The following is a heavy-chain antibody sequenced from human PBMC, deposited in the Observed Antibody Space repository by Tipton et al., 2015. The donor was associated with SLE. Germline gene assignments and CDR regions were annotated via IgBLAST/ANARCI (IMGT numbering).Heavy chain of an antibody. Sequence: TLSLTCTVSGGSISSYYWSWIRQPPGKGLEWIGEINHGGGTNYNPSLKSRVTISVDTSKNQFSLKLSSVTAADTAVYYCARGDDWFDPWGQGTLVTVSS. J-gene: IGHJ5*02. CDR2: INHGGGT. CDR3: ARGDDWFDP. CDR1: GGSISSYY. D-gene: IGHD5-24*01. V-gene: IGHV4-34*09.